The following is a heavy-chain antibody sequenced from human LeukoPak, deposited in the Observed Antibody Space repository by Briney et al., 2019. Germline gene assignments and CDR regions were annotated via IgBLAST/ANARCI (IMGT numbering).Heavy chain of an antibody. J-gene: IGHJ4*02. D-gene: IGHD3-10*01. CDR2: INSDGSGT. CDR3: ARDLSPVVRASPMGY. Sequence: GGSMRLSCVASGFTFNVRWMHWVRQAPGKGLVWVSRINSDGSGTSHADSVKGRFTISRDNAKNTLYLQMNSLRAEDTAVYYCARDLSPVVRASPMGYWGQGTPVTVSS. V-gene: IGHV3-74*01. CDR1: GFTFNVRW.